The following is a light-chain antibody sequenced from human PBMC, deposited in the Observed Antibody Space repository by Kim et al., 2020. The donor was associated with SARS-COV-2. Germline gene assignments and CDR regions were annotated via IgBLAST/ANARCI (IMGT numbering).Light chain of an antibody. V-gene: IGLV1-40*01. CDR1: SSNIGAGYD. Sequence: VTISCTGSSSNIGAGYDVHWYRQLPGTAPKLLIYGNSNRPSGVPDRFSGSKSGTSASLAITGLQAEDEGDYYCQSYDSSLRGSYVFGTGTKVTVL. CDR3: QSYDSSLRGSYV. CDR2: GNS. J-gene: IGLJ1*01.